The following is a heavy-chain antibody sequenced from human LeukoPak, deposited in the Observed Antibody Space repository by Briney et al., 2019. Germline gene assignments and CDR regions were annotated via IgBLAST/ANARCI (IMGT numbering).Heavy chain of an antibody. CDR1: GGSISSGDYY. J-gene: IGHJ6*02. D-gene: IGHD6-19*01. Sequence: SQTLSLTCTVSGGSISSGDYYWSWIRQPPGKGLEWIGYIYYSGSTYYNPSLKSRVTISVDTSKNQFSLKPSSVTAADTAVYYCARGLRQWLETNYYYYYGMDVWGQGTTVTVSS. CDR3: ARGLRQWLETNYYYYYGMDV. V-gene: IGHV4-30-4*01. CDR2: IYYSGST.